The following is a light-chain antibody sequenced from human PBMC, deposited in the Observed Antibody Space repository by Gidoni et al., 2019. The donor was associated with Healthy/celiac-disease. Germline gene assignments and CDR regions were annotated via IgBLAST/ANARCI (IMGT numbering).Light chain of an antibody. V-gene: IGKV1-33*01. CDR3: QQYDNLPLT. J-gene: IGKJ5*01. CDR1: QDISNY. CDR2: DAS. Sequence: DIPMTQSPSSLSASVGDRVTLTCQASQDISNYLNWYQQKPGKAPKLLIYDASNLETGVPSRFSGSGSGTDFTSTISSLHPEDTATYYCQQYDNLPLTFGQGTRLEIK.